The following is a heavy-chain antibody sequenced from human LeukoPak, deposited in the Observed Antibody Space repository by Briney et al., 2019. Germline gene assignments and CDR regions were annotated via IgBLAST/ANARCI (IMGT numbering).Heavy chain of an antibody. Sequence: GGSLRLSCAASRFSFSSYAMSGVRQAPGKGLEWVSGISGSGDNTYYADSVKGRFTISRDNSKNTLYLQMSSLRAEDTAVYYCAKDHWDYWGQGTLVTVSS. CDR1: RFSFSSYA. J-gene: IGHJ4*02. V-gene: IGHV3-23*01. CDR3: AKDHWDY. D-gene: IGHD1-1*01. CDR2: ISGSGDNT.